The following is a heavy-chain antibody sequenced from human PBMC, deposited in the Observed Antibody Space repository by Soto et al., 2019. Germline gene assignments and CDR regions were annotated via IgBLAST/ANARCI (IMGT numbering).Heavy chain of an antibody. J-gene: IGHJ3*02. CDR1: GFTFSDYY. V-gene: IGHV4-34*01. CDR3: ARRVKGLRYFDWLLRNAFDI. Sequence: PGGSLRLSCAASGFTFSDYYWSWIRQPPGKGLEWIGEINHSGSTNYNPSLKSRVTISVDTSKNQFSLKLSSVTAADTAVYYCARRVKGLRYFDWLLRNAFDIWGQGTMVTVSS. CDR2: INHSGST. D-gene: IGHD3-9*01.